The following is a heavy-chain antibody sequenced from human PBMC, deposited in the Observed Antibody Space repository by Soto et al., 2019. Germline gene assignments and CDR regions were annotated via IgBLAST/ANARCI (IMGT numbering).Heavy chain of an antibody. Sequence: EVQLMESGGGLVQPGGSLRLSCAASGFTFDNYAMNWVRQAPGKGLEWVSGISATGGSTYYAASVRGRFGISRDNSKNTLYLQMNSLRAEDTAVYYCARSLDVFLWLGELLSLGFDSWGQGTLVTASS. V-gene: IGHV3-23*01. J-gene: IGHJ4*02. CDR3: ARSLDVFLWLGELLSLGFDS. CDR2: ISATGGST. CDR1: GFTFDNYA. D-gene: IGHD3-10*01.